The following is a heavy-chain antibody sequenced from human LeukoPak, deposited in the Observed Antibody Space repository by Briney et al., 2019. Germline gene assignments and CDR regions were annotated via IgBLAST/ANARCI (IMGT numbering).Heavy chain of an antibody. CDR1: GFTFSSYS. CDR3: VRDISGYYFDY. J-gene: IGHJ4*02. CDR2: ISSSSSYI. Sequence: TGGSLRLSCAASGFTFSSYSMNWVRQAPGKGLEWVSSISSSSSYIYYADSVKGRFTISRDNAKNSLYLQMNSLRAEDTAVYYCVRDISGYYFDYWGQGTLVTVSS. D-gene: IGHD3-22*01. V-gene: IGHV3-21*01.